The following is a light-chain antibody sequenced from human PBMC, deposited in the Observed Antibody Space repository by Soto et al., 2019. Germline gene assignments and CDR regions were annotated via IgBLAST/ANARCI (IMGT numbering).Light chain of an antibody. V-gene: IGLV2-14*01. CDR3: SSYTSSPTLV. CDR2: DVS. J-gene: IGLJ2*01. Sequence: QSVLTQPASVSGSPGQSITISCTGTSSDVGGYNYVSWYQQHPGKAPKLIIYDVSHRPSGVSNLFSGSKSGNTASLTISGVQAEDEADYYCSSYTSSPTLVFGGGTKLTVL. CDR1: SSDVGGYNY.